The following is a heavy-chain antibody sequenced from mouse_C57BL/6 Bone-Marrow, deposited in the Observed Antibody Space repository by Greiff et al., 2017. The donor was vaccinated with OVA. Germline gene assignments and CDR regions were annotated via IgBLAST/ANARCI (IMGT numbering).Heavy chain of an antibody. Sequence: VQLQQPGAELVRPGSSVKLSCKASGYTFTSYWMHWVKQRPIQGLEWIGNIDPSDSETHYNQKFKDKATLTVDKSSSTAYMQLSSLTSEDSAVYYCARNYDYDDYFDYWGKGTTLTVSS. D-gene: IGHD2-4*01. V-gene: IGHV1-52*01. CDR1: GYTFTSYW. CDR2: IDPSDSET. J-gene: IGHJ2*01. CDR3: ARNYDYDDYFDY.